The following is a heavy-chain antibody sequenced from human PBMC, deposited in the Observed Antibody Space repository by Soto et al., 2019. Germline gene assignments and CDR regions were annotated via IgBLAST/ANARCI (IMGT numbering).Heavy chain of an antibody. D-gene: IGHD4-17*01. J-gene: IGHJ4*02. CDR1: GFTFSSYG. CDR3: ARGGTYGDYAY. V-gene: IGHV3-33*01. Sequence: QVQLVESGGGVVPPGRSLRLSCAASGFTFSSYGMHWVRQAPGKGLEWVAVIWYDGSNKYYADSVKGRFTISRDNSKNTLYLQMNSLRAEDTAVYYCARGGTYGDYAYWGQGTLVTVSS. CDR2: IWYDGSNK.